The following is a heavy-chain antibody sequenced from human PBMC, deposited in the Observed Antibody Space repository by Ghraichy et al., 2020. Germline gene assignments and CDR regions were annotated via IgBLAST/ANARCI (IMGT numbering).Heavy chain of an antibody. CDR2: IWDDGSNK. J-gene: IGHJ5*02. V-gene: IGHV3-33*01. CDR3: ARTSYYYDSSGYLDWFDP. D-gene: IGHD3-22*01. Sequence: LSLTCAASGFTFSSYGMHWVRQAPGKGLEWVAVIWDDGSNKYYADSVKGRFTISRDNSKNTLYLQMNSLRAEDTAVYYCARTSYYYDSSGYLDWFDPWGQGTLVTVSS. CDR1: GFTFSSYG.